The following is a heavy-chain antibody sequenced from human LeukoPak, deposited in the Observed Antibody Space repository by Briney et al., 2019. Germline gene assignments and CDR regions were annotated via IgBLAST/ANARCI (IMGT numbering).Heavy chain of an antibody. CDR2: INHSGST. V-gene: IGHV4-34*01. D-gene: IGHD3-3*01. Sequence: PSETLSLTCAVYGGSFSGYYWSWIRQPPGKGLEWIGEINHSGSTNYNPSLKSRVTISVDTSKNQFSLKLSSVTAADTAVYYCARLWAETTYDFWSGYYTDAFDIWGQGTMVTVSS. J-gene: IGHJ3*02. CDR3: ARLWAETTYDFWSGYYTDAFDI. CDR1: GGSFSGYY.